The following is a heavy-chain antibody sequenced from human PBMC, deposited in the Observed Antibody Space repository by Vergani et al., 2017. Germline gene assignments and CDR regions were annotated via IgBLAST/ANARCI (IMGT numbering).Heavy chain of an antibody. J-gene: IGHJ4*02. Sequence: QVQLVESGGGVVQPGRSLRLSCAASGFTFSSYGMHWVRQAPGKGLEWVAVISYDGSNKYYADSVKGRFTISRDNSKNTLYLQMNSLRAEDTAVYYCARDRSPFAATVTTFDYCGQGTLVTVSS. CDR1: GFTFSSYG. CDR2: ISYDGSNK. D-gene: IGHD4-11*01. V-gene: IGHV3-30*03. CDR3: ARDRSPFAATVTTFDY.